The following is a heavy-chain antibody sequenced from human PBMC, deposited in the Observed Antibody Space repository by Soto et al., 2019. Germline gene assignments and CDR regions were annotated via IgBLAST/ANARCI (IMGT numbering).Heavy chain of an antibody. CDR2: INPSGGST. V-gene: IGHV1-46*01. CDR3: ARVGDGYNSYPSASTRAAFDI. Sequence: EASVKVSCKASGYTFTSYYMHWVRQAPGQGLEWMGIINPSGGSTSYAQKFQGRVTMTRDTPTSTVYMELSSLRSEDTAVYYCARVGDGYNSYPSASTRAAFDIWGQGTMVTVSS. J-gene: IGHJ3*02. D-gene: IGHD5-12*01. CDR1: GYTFTSYY.